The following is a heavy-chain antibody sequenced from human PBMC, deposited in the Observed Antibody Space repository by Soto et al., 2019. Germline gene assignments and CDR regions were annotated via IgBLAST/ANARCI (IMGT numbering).Heavy chain of an antibody. D-gene: IGHD6-13*01. V-gene: IGHV1-3*01. CDR1: GYTFTSYA. Sequence: ASVKVSCKTSGYTFTSYAMHWVRQAPGQRLEWMGWINAGSGDTKYSQKFQGRVTITRDTSASTAYMELSSLRSEDTAVYYCARDPHPPYSSSWYDYYYYGMDVWGQGTTVTVSS. CDR3: ARDPHPPYSSSWYDYYYYGMDV. J-gene: IGHJ6*02. CDR2: INAGSGDT.